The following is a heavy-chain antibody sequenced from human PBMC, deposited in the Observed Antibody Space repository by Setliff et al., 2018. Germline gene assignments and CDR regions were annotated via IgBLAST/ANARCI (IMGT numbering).Heavy chain of an antibody. J-gene: IGHJ6*03. D-gene: IGHD6-19*01. CDR2: IYTSWST. Sequence: SETLSLTCNVSGGSISSRTYYWSWIRQPAGKGLEWIGHIYTSWSTNYNPSLKSRVTMSVDTTKNQFSLRLTSVTAADSAVYFCARYPRRGNGWYPYYVDVWGKGTTVTVSS. CDR1: GGSISSRTYY. CDR3: ARYPRRGNGWYPYYVDV. V-gene: IGHV4-61*09.